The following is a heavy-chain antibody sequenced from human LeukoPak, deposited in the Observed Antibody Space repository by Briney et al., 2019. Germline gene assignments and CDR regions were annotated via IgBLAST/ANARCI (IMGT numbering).Heavy chain of an antibody. J-gene: IGHJ4*02. CDR2: IHSRGTT. CDR3: ARDEYGDFQGFDF. V-gene: IGHV4-59*13. D-gene: IGHD4-17*01. Sequence: GSLRLSCAASGFAFSSYGMHWIRQSPGKGLEWLGNIHSRGTTNYNPSLKSRVTLSLDTSKSQFALKVTSVTAADTAVYYCARDEYGDFQGFDFWGQGTLVTVSS. CDR1: GFAFSSYG.